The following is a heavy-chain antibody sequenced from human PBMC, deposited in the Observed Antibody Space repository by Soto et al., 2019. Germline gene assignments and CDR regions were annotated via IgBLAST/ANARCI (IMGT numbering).Heavy chain of an antibody. J-gene: IGHJ4*02. V-gene: IGHV1-18*01. Sequence: QVQLVQSGAEVKKPGASVKVSCKASGYTFTNFGISWVRQAPGQGLEWMGWISAYNGNTNYEQKLQGRVTSTTDTSTSTAYMEGRSLRFDDTAVHYWARGGTPIDYWGQGTLVTVSS. D-gene: IGHD3-16*01. CDR2: ISAYNGNT. CDR3: ARGGTPIDY. CDR1: GYTFTNFG.